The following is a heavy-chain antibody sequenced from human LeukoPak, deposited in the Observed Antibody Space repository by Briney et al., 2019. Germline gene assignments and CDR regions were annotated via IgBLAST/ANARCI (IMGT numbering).Heavy chain of an antibody. CDR2: IDPHDSYT. Sequence: GESLKISCKGSGYSFPSYYITWVRQMPGKGLEWMGRIDPHDSYTNYSPSFQGHVTISAHKSISTAYLQWSSLTASDTAIYYCARSNYGSGSYKDYWGQGTLVTVSS. D-gene: IGHD3-10*01. CDR1: GYSFPSYY. V-gene: IGHV5-10-1*01. CDR3: ARSNYGSGSYKDY. J-gene: IGHJ4*02.